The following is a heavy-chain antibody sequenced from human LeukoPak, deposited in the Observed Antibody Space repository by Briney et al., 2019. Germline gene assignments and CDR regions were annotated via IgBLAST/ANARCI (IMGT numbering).Heavy chain of an antibody. J-gene: IGHJ5*02. CDR2: INSDGSST. CDR3: ASLDGIAAAGTEDWFDP. Sequence: SGGSLRLSCAASGFTFSSYWMHWVRHAPGKGLVWVSRINSDGSSTIYADSVKGRFTISRDNAKNTLYLQMNSLRAEDTAVYYCASLDGIAAAGTEDWFDPWGQGTLVTVSS. D-gene: IGHD6-13*01. CDR1: GFTFSSYW. V-gene: IGHV3-74*01.